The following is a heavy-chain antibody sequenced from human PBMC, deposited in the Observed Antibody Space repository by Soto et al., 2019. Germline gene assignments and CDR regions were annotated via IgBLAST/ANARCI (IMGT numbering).Heavy chain of an antibody. CDR3: ASSMGSGSYYNWFDP. CDR1: GYTFTSYY. J-gene: IGHJ5*02. CDR2: INPSGGST. Sequence: AVKVSCKSSGYTFTSYYMHWVRQAPGQGLEWMGIINPSGGSTSYAQKFQGGVTMTRDTSTSTVYMELSSLRSEDTAVDYCASSMGSGSYYNWFDPWGKGTLAT. V-gene: IGHV1-46*01. D-gene: IGHD1-26*01.